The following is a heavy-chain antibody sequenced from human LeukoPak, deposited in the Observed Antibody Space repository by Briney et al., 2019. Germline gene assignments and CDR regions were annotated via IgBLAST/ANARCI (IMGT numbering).Heavy chain of an antibody. Sequence: GGSLRLSCAASGFTFSTYAMSWVRQAPWEGLQWVSGISNSGDSTYYLDSVKGRFTISRDNSKNTLHLQMSSLRAEDTALYYCVKDRCDRATCPEVWGQGTLVTVSS. V-gene: IGHV3-23*01. CDR2: ISNSGDST. D-gene: IGHD1-14*01. CDR3: VKDRCDRATCPEV. CDR1: GFTFSTYA. J-gene: IGHJ4*02.